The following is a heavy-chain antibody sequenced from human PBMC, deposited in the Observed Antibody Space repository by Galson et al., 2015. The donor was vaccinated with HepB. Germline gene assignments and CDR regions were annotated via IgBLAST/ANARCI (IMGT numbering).Heavy chain of an antibody. CDR3: ARDGGYCSGGSCYSPYYYYYGMDV. CDR1: GYTFTGYY. Sequence: SVKVSCKASGYTFTGYYMHWVRQAPGQGLEWMGWINPNSGGTNYAQKFQGWVTMTRDTSISTAYMELSRLRSDDTAVYYCARDGGYCSGGSCYSPYYYYYGMDVWGQGTTVTVSS. CDR2: INPNSGGT. V-gene: IGHV1-2*04. J-gene: IGHJ6*02. D-gene: IGHD2-15*01.